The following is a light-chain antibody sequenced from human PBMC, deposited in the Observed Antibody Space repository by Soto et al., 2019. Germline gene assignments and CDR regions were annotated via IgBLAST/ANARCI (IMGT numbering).Light chain of an antibody. CDR2: DAS. J-gene: IGKJ5*01. Sequence: DIVLTQSPGTLSLSPWERATLSCRASQSVRGTSLAWYQQKPGQAPRLLIYDASSRATGIPDRFSGGGSGTDFTLTISRLEPEDFAVYYCQHYGSSPPITFGQGTRLEIK. CDR1: QSVRGTS. V-gene: IGKV3-20*01. CDR3: QHYGSSPPIT.